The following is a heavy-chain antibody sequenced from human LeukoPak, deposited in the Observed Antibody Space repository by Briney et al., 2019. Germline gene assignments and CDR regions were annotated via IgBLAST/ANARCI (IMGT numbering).Heavy chain of an antibody. Sequence: SETLSLTCTVSGVSISSYYWSWIRQPAGKGLEWIGRIYSTGSTNYNPSLKSRVTISVDTSKNQFSLKLSSATAADTAVYYCARTSDPLGYCSYTSCSNWFDPWGQGTLVTVSS. V-gene: IGHV4-4*07. CDR2: IYSTGST. CDR3: ARTSDPLGYCSYTSCSNWFDP. D-gene: IGHD2-2*01. CDR1: GVSISSYY. J-gene: IGHJ5*02.